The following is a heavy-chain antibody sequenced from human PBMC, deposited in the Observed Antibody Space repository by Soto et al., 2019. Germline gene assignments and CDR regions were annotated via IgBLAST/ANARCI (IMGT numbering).Heavy chain of an antibody. V-gene: IGHV4-30-4*01. CDR2: IYYSGST. CDR1: GGSISSGDYY. Sequence: TSETLSLTCTVSGGSISSGDYYWNWIRQPPGKGLEWIGYIYYSGSTYYNPSLKSRVTISVDTSKNHFSLKLSSVTAADTAVYYCARDRVDYGSKSREVAFHIWGQGTMVTVSS. J-gene: IGHJ3*02. CDR3: ARDRVDYGSKSREVAFHI. D-gene: IGHD3-10*01.